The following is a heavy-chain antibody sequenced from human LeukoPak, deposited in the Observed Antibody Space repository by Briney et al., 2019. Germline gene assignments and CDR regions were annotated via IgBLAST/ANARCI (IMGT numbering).Heavy chain of an antibody. Sequence: GGSLRLSCAASGFTFSRYWMSWLRQATGKGREGVANIKQDGSEKYYVDSVKGRFTISRDNAKNSLYLQMNSLRAEDTAVYYCARRLRGSPVDYWGQGTLVTVSS. CDR1: GFTFSRYW. CDR2: IKQDGSEK. D-gene: IGHD5-12*01. J-gene: IGHJ4*02. CDR3: ARRLRGSPVDY. V-gene: IGHV3-7*01.